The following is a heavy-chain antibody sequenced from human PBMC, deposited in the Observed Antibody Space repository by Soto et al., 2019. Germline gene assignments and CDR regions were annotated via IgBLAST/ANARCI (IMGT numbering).Heavy chain of an antibody. CDR1: GSSISSGDYY. Sequence: PSATLSLTCTVSGSSISSGDYYWSWIRQPPGKGLEWIGYIFYSGSTYSNPSLKSRLTLSIDMSKNQFSLNLSSVTAADTAVYYCATGTTSSSWYRWFDPWGQGTLVTVSS. D-gene: IGHD6-13*01. CDR2: IFYSGST. V-gene: IGHV4-30-4*01. CDR3: ATGTTSSSWYRWFDP. J-gene: IGHJ5*02.